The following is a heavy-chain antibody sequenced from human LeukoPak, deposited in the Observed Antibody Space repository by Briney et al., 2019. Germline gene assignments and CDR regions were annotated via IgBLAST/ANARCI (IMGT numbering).Heavy chain of an antibody. CDR3: AREVEMATKSYYYYMDV. CDR1: GGSVSNGIYY. J-gene: IGHJ6*03. CDR2: IHNVGST. D-gene: IGHD5-24*01. Sequence: SETLSLTCTVSGGSVSNGIYYWGWIRQPPGKGLEWIGSIHNVGSTNYNPSLKSRVTISVDTSKNQFSLKLSSVTAADTVVYYCAREVEMATKSYYYYMDVWGKGTTVTVSS. V-gene: IGHV4-39*07.